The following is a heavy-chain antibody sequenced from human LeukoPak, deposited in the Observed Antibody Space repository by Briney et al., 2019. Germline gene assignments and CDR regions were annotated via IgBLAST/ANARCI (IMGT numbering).Heavy chain of an antibody. CDR2: IIPIFGTA. V-gene: IGHV1-69*13. J-gene: IGHJ6*02. Sequence: SVKVSCKASGGTFSSYAISWVRQAPGQGLEWMGGIIPIFGTANYAQKFQGRLTITADESTSTAYMELSSLRSEDTAVYYCARIRDGYNSYFFYGMDVWGQGTTVTVSS. CDR1: GGTFSSYA. CDR3: ARIRDGYNSYFFYGMDV. D-gene: IGHD5-24*01.